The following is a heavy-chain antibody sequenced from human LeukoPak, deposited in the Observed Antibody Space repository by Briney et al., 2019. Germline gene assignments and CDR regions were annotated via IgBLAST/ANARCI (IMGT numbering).Heavy chain of an antibody. CDR1: GFTFTGYY. D-gene: IGHD2-21*02. CDR2: INPHSGGT. J-gene: IGHJ4*02. CDR3: VREGNELLSKNFDY. V-gene: IGHV1-2*02. Sequence: GASVKVSCKASGFTFTGYYIHWVRQAPGQGLEWMGYINPHSGGTNPPQKFQGRVTMTTDTSISAAYMELSGLISDDTAMYYCVREGNELLSKNFDYWGQGTLVTVSS.